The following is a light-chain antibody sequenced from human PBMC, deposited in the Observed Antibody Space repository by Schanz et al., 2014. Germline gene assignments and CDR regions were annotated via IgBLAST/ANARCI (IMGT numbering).Light chain of an antibody. V-gene: IGLV2-14*01. CDR3: SSFRYSATQYGTQ. CDR2: DVS. CDR1: SSDVGGYNY. J-gene: IGLJ2*01. Sequence: QSALTQPPSASGSPGQSVTISCTGTSSDVGGYNYVSWYQVHAGKAPKLLIYDVSSRPSGVSDRFSGSKAGNTASLTISGLQPDDEADYYCSSFRYSATQYGTQFGGGTQLTVL.